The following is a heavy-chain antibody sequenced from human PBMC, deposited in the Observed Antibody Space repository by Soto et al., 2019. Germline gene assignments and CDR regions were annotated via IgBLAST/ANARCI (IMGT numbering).Heavy chain of an antibody. Sequence: GESPTISSKGSRYSFAIYWTGWVRTMAGNGLEWMGRIDPSDSYTNYSPSFQGHVTISADKSISTAYLQWSSLKASDTAMYYCARIYGDYPVHYYYGMDVWGQGTTVTGSS. J-gene: IGHJ6*02. CDR1: RYSFAIYW. CDR2: IDPSDSYT. D-gene: IGHD4-17*01. V-gene: IGHV5-10-1*01. CDR3: ARIYGDYPVHYYYGMDV.